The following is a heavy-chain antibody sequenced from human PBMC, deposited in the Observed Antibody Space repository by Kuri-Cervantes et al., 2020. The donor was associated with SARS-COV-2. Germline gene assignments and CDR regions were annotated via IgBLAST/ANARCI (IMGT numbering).Heavy chain of an antibody. CDR2: ISGSGGST. Sequence: GGSLRLSCAASGFTLSSCAMSWVRQAPGKGLEWVSAISGSGGSTYYADSVKGRFTISRDNAKNSLYLQMNSLRAEDTAVYYCARPRTTTVFGFDPWGQGTLVTVSS. J-gene: IGHJ5*02. CDR1: GFTLSSCA. D-gene: IGHD4-17*01. V-gene: IGHV3-23*01. CDR3: ARPRTTTVFGFDP.